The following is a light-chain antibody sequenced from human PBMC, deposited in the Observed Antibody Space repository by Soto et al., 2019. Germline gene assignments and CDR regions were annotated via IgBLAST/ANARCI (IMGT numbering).Light chain of an antibody. CDR1: HSVRNSF. CDR3: QEDGGSPRVT. Sequence: EIVLTQSPGTLSLSPGERATLSCRASHSVRNSFLAWYHQKPGQSPRLLIYDPSSPTTATLDRFSGTRSGSYFALTIAGLEPHDFAVYYCQEDGGSPRVTIGGGTKVEI. J-gene: IGKJ4*01. CDR2: DPS. V-gene: IGKV3-20*01.